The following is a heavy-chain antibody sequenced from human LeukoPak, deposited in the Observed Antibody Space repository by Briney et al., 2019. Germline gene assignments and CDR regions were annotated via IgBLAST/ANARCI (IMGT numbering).Heavy chain of an antibody. CDR1: GGSVSSGSYY. CDR2: IYYSGST. D-gene: IGHD5-18*01. Sequence: SETLSLTCTVSGGSVSSGSYYWSWIRQPPGKGLEWIGYIYYSGSTNYNPSLKSRVAISVDTSKDQFSLQLNSVTPEDTAVYYCASEDTAMVYDYWGQGTLVTVSS. V-gene: IGHV4-61*01. CDR3: ASEDTAMVYDY. J-gene: IGHJ4*02.